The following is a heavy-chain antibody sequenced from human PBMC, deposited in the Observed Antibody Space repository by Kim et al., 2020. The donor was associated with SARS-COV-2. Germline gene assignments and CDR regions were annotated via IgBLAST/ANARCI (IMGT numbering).Heavy chain of an antibody. V-gene: IGHV4-59*01. J-gene: IGHJ6*02. CDR3: ARGSHYDILTGYYPAYYYYGMDV. CDR1: GGSISSYY. CDR2: IYYSGST. D-gene: IGHD3-9*01. Sequence: SETLSLTCTVSGGSISSYYWSWIRQPPGKGLEWIGYIYYSGSTNYNPSLKSRVNISVDTSKNQFSLKLSSVTAADTAVYYCARGSHYDILTGYYPAYYYYGMDVWGQGTTVTVSS.